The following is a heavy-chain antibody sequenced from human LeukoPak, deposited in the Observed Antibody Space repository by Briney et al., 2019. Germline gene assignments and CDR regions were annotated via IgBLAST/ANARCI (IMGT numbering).Heavy chain of an antibody. V-gene: IGHV4-34*01. CDR3: ARGLQYLAVAGAGIDY. CDR2: INHSGST. D-gene: IGHD6-19*01. Sequence: PSETLSLTCAVYGGSFSGYYWSWIRQPPGKGLEWIGEINHSGSTNYNPSLKSRVTISVDTSKNQFSLKLSSVTAADTAVYYCARGLQYLAVAGAGIDYWGQGTLVTVSS. J-gene: IGHJ4*02. CDR1: GGSFSGYY.